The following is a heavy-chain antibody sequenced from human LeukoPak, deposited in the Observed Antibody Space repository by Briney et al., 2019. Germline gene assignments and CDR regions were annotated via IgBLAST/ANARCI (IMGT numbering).Heavy chain of an antibody. J-gene: IGHJ4*02. CDR3: ARGNYGDYDLSGTGIAVSSFDY. Sequence: ASVKVSCKASGGTFSSYAISWVRQAPGQGLEWMGRIIPILGIANYAQKFQGRVTITADKSTSTAYMELSSLRSEDTAVYYCARGNYGDYDLSGTGIAVSSFDYWGQGTLVTVSS. D-gene: IGHD4-17*01. CDR1: GGTFSSYA. V-gene: IGHV1-69*04. CDR2: IIPILGIA.